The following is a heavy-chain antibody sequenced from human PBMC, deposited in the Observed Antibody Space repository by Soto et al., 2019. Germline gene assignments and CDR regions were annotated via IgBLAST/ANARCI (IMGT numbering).Heavy chain of an antibody. V-gene: IGHV1-2*02. J-gene: IGHJ6*02. CDR3: ARDRGVVPAAAYYYYGMDV. Sequence: QVQLVQSGAEVKKPGASVKVSCKASGYTFTGYYMHWVRQAPGQGLEWMGWINPNSGVTNYAQKFQGRVTMTRDTSISTAYMELSRLRSDDTDVYYCARDRGVVPAAAYYYYGMDVWGQGTTVTVSS. CDR2: INPNSGVT. D-gene: IGHD2-2*01. CDR1: GYTFTGYY.